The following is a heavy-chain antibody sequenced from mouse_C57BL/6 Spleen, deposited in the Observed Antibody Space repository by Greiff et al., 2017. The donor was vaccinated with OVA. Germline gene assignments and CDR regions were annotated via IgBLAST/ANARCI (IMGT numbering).Heavy chain of an antibody. D-gene: IGHD1-1*01. V-gene: IGHV1-64*01. Sequence: VQLQQPGAELVKPGASVKLSCKASGYTFTSYWMHWVKQRPGQGLEWIGMIHPNSGSTNYNEKFKSKATMTVDKSSSTAYMPLSSLTSEDSAVYYCASTTVVAYWYFDVWGTGTTVTVSS. CDR3: ASTTVVAYWYFDV. J-gene: IGHJ1*03. CDR1: GYTFTSYW. CDR2: IHPNSGST.